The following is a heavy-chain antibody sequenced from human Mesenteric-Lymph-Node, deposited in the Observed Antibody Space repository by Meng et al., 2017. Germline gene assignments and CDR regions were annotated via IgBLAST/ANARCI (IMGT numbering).Heavy chain of an antibody. J-gene: IGHJ4*02. Sequence: GGSLRLSCVVSGFTFSSYWMHWVRQAPGKGLGWVSRVNNDGSRAVYADSVRGRFTISRDNAENTLYLEMNNLRVDDTAVYFCVRGMRGPDYWGQGTLVTVSS. V-gene: IGHV3-74*01. CDR1: GFTFSSYW. D-gene: IGHD3-10*01. CDR2: VNNDGSRA. CDR3: VRGMRGPDY.